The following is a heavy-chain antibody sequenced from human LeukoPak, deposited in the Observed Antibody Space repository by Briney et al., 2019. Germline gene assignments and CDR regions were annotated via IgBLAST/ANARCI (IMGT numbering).Heavy chain of an antibody. CDR3: AKERSYYDSSGYLDY. J-gene: IGHJ4*02. D-gene: IGHD3-22*01. CDR1: GFTFSSYG. CDR2: MSYDGSNK. Sequence: GRSLRLSCAASGFTFSSYGMHWVRQAPGKGLEWVAVMSYDGSNKYYADSVKGRFTISRDNSKNTLYLQMNSLRAEDTAVYYCAKERSYYDSSGYLDYWGQGTLVTVSS. V-gene: IGHV3-30*18.